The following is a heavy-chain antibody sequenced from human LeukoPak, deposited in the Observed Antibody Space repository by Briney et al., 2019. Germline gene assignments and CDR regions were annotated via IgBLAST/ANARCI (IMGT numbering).Heavy chain of an antibody. CDR3: VRRSSSSYNWFDP. V-gene: IGHV4-39*01. D-gene: IGHD6-6*01. CDR1: GGSISSSSYY. CDR2: IYYSGST. Sequence: SETPSLTCTVSGGSISSSSYYWGWIRQPPGKGLEWIGSIYYSGSTYYNPSLKSRVTISVDTSKNQFSLKLSSVTAADTAVYYCVRRSSSSYNWFDPWGQGTLVTVSS. J-gene: IGHJ5*02.